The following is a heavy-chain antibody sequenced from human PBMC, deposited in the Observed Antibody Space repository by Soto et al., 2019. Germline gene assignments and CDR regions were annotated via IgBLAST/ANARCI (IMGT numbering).Heavy chain of an antibody. CDR3: ATGDYYDIHDY. D-gene: IGHD3-22*01. Sequence: QVQLVQSGAEVKKPGASVKVSCKASGYTFTSYAMHWVRQAPGQRLEWMGWINAGNGNTKYSQKFQGRVPITRDTSASTAYMEVSSLRSEDTAVYYCATGDYYDIHDYWGQGTLVTVSS. V-gene: IGHV1-3*01. J-gene: IGHJ4*02. CDR2: INAGNGNT. CDR1: GYTFTSYA.